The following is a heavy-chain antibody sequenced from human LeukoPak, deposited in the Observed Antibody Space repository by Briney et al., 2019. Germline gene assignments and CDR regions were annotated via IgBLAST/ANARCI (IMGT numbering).Heavy chain of an antibody. D-gene: IGHD3-22*01. J-gene: IGHJ5*02. V-gene: IGHV4-39*07. Sequence: TSETLSLTCTVSGGSISSGGYYWSWIRQPPGKGLEWIGEINHSGSTNYNPSLKSRVTISVDTSKNQFSLKLSSVTAADTAVYYCARALRGSGYCDPWGQGTLVTVSS. CDR2: INHSGST. CDR3: ARALRGSGYCDP. CDR1: GGSISSGGYY.